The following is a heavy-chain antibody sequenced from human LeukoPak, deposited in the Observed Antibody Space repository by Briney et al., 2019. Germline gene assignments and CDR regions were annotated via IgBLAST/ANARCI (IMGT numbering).Heavy chain of an antibody. Sequence: PGGSLRLSCAASGFAFSSYWMSWVRQAPGKGLEWVANIKQDGSEKYYVDSVKGRFTLSRDNAKNSLYLQMNSLRAEDTAVYYCASSSLGRSWPYYYYGMDVWGQGTTVTVSS. J-gene: IGHJ6*02. CDR3: ASSSLGRSWPYYYYGMDV. CDR2: IKQDGSEK. V-gene: IGHV3-7*01. D-gene: IGHD6-13*01. CDR1: GFAFSSYW.